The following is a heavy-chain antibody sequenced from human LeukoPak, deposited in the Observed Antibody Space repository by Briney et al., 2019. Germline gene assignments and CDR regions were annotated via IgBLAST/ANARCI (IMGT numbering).Heavy chain of an antibody. J-gene: IGHJ4*02. Sequence: PGGSLRLSCAASGFTFSSYSMNWVRQAPGKGLEWVSYISSSSSTIYYADSVKGRFTISRDNAKNSLYLQMNSLRAEDTAVYYCARDPGYCSSTSCYNVYWGQGTPVTVSS. CDR1: GFTFSSYS. D-gene: IGHD2-2*02. CDR3: ARDPGYCSSTSCYNVY. CDR2: ISSSSSTI. V-gene: IGHV3-48*01.